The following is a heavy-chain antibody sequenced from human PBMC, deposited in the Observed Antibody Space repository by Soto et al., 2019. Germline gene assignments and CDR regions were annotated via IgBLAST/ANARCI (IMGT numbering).Heavy chain of an antibody. V-gene: IGHV3-23*01. J-gene: IGHJ6*02. D-gene: IGHD3-10*01. CDR1: GFTFSSYA. CDR2: ISGSGGST. Sequence: GGSLRLSCAASGFTFSSYAMSWVRQAPGKGLEWVSAISGSGGSTYYADSVKGRFTISRDNSKNTLYLQMNSLRAEDTAVYYCAKDRGYPLYYYYGMDVWGQGTTVTVSS. CDR3: AKDRGYPLYYYYGMDV.